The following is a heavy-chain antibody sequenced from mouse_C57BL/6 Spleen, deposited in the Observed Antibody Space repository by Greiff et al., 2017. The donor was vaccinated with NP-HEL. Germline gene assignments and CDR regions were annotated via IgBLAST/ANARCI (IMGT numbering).Heavy chain of an antibody. Sequence: VKLMESGPGLVQPSQSLSITCTVSGFSLTSYGVHWVRQSPGKGLEWLGVIWSGGSTDYNAAFISRLSISKDNSKSQVFFKMNSLQADDTAIYYCATHYYGSSPHWYFDVWGTGTTVTVSS. V-gene: IGHV2-2*01. D-gene: IGHD1-1*01. CDR2: IWSGGST. J-gene: IGHJ1*03. CDR1: GFSLTSYG. CDR3: ATHYYGSSPHWYFDV.